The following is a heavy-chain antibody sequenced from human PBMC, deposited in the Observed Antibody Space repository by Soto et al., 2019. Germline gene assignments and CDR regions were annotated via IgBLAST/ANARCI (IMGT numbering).Heavy chain of an antibody. D-gene: IGHD3-9*01. V-gene: IGHV2-5*02. J-gene: IGHJ4*02. CDR3: ALHILTGYYKWTNIDY. Sequence: QITLKESGPTLVKPTQALTLTCTFSGFSLSTSGVGVGWIRQPPGKALEWLALIYWDDDKRHSPSLKSRLTITKDTSKNQVVLTMTNMDPVDTATYYCALHILTGYYKWTNIDYWGQGTLVTVSS. CDR1: GFSLSTSGVG. CDR2: IYWDDDK.